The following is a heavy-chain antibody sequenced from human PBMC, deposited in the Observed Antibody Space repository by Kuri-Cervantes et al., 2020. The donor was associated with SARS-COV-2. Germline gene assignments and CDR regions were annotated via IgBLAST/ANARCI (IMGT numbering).Heavy chain of an antibody. D-gene: IGHD6-13*01. CDR1: GFAFRGNA. CDR2: ISGIGGYT. CDR3: ARAGYSSSWAPGAFDY. Sequence: GESLKISCAASGFAFRGNAMSWVRQAPGKGLEWVSDISGIGGYTYYADFVKGRFTTSRDDSKNTLYLQMNSLRAEDTAVYYCARAGYSSSWAPGAFDYWGQGTLVTVSS. V-gene: IGHV3-23*01. J-gene: IGHJ4*02.